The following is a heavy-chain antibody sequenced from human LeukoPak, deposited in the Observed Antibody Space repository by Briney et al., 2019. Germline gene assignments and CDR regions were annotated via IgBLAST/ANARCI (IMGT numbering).Heavy chain of an antibody. CDR2: IYPGDSDT. Sequence: GESLKISCKGSGYSFTSYWICWVRQMPGKGLEWMGIIYPGDSDTRYSPSFQGQVTISADKSISTAYLQWSSLKASDTAMYYCASSVSGTFWYFVLWGRGTLVTVSS. J-gene: IGHJ2*01. D-gene: IGHD6-19*01. CDR3: ASSVSGTFWYFVL. V-gene: IGHV5-51*01. CDR1: GYSFTSYW.